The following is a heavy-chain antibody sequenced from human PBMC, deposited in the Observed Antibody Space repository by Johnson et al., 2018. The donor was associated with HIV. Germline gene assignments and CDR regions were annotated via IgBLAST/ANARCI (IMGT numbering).Heavy chain of an antibody. V-gene: IGHV3-30*19. Sequence: QVQLVESGGGLVQPGGSLRLSCVASGFTLSSYGMHWVRQAPGKGLEWVAVISYDGSNKYYADSVKGRFTISRDNSKNTLYLQMNSLRTEDTAVYYCASGHNAFDIWGQGTMVTVSS. CDR3: ASGHNAFDI. D-gene: IGHD2-21*01. CDR2: ISYDGSNK. J-gene: IGHJ3*02. CDR1: GFTLSSYG.